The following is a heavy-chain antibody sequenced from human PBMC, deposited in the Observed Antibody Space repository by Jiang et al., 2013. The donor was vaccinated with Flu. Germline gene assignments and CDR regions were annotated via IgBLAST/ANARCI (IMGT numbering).Heavy chain of an antibody. V-gene: IGHV4-39*01. CDR1: GGSISSTNSY. CDR3: ARGPFYYASDLQGPFDY. CDR2: FYYTGST. J-gene: IGHJ4*02. Sequence: LLKPSETLSLTCTVSGGSISSTNSYWGWIRRSPGKGLEWIGGFYYTGSTYYNPSLRSLVTISVDTSKNQFSLELTSVTAADTAVYYCARGPFYYASDLQGPFDYWGQGTLVAVSS. D-gene: IGHD3-10*01.